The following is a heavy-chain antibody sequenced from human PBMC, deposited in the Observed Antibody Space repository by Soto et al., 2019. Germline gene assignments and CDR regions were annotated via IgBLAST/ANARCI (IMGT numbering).Heavy chain of an antibody. D-gene: IGHD6-13*01. CDR3: ARVGVGLAAPRVWPY. CDR1: GYTFTSYG. CDR2: INPYNGNT. Sequence: SVKGSCKASGYTFTSYGISWVRQAPGQGLEWMAWINPYNGNTKYAEKFLGRVTVTTDTSTATAYMEVRSLTSDDTAVFYCARVGVGLAAPRVWPYWGQGTPVTVSS. J-gene: IGHJ4*02. V-gene: IGHV1-18*01.